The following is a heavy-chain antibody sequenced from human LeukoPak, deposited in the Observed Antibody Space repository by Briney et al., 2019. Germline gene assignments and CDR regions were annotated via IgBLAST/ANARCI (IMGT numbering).Heavy chain of an antibody. D-gene: IGHD2-8*01. Sequence: PGGSLRLSCAASGFTFSNYNMNWVRQAPGKGLEWVSSISSSSGYIYYADPMKGRFTISRDNAKNSLYLQMNSLRAEDTAVYYCARGPPGYCTNGVCYNDAFDIWGQGTMVTVSS. V-gene: IGHV3-21*01. CDR1: GFTFSNYN. CDR3: ARGPPGYCTNGVCYNDAFDI. J-gene: IGHJ3*02. CDR2: ISSSSGYI.